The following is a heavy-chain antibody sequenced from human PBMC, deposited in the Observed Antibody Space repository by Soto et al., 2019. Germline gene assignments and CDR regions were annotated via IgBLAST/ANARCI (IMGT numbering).Heavy chain of an antibody. CDR1: GFTFSSYW. CDR3: ARGGIGVVIRS. J-gene: IGHJ5*02. Sequence: GGSLRLSCAASGFTFSSYWMHWVRQAPGKGLMWVSRINSDGSSTSYADSVKGRFTISRDNAKNTLYLQMNSLRAEDTAVYYCARGGIGVVIRSWGQGTLVTVSS. D-gene: IGHD3-3*01. V-gene: IGHV3-74*01. CDR2: INSDGSST.